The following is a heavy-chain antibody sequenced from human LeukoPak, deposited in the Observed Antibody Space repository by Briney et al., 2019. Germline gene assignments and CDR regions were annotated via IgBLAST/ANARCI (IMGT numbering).Heavy chain of an antibody. D-gene: IGHD6-6*01. Sequence: SETLSLTCTVSGGSISSGGYYWSWIRQPPGKGLEWIGYIYHSGSTYYNPSLKSRVTISVDRSKNQFSLKLSSVTAADTAVYYCASLYSSSSWNWFDPWGQGTLVTVSS. V-gene: IGHV4-30-2*01. CDR3: ASLYSSSSWNWFDP. CDR2: IYHSGST. CDR1: GGSISSGGYY. J-gene: IGHJ5*02.